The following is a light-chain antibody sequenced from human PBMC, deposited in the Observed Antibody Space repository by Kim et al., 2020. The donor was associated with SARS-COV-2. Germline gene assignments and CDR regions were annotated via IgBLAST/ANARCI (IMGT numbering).Light chain of an antibody. CDR2: GKY. J-gene: IGLJ3*02. CDR3: NSRDTTGTHWV. CDR1: SLRTYY. V-gene: IGLV3-19*01. Sequence: SSELTQDPAVSVALGQTVTITCQGDSLRTYYASWYQQKPGQAPVLVVYGKYNRPSGIPGRFSGSSSGDTSSLTITVTQAEDEADYYCNSRDTTGTHWVFGGGTQLTVL.